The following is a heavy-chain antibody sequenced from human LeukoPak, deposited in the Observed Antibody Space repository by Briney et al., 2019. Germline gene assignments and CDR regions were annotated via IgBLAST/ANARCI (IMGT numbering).Heavy chain of an antibody. V-gene: IGHV1-69*13. Sequence: SGKVSCKASGGTFSSYAISWVRQAPGQGLEWMGGIIPIFGTANYAQKFQGRVTITADESTSTAYMELSSLRSEDTAVYYCARAGGSSWYSRHFQHWGQGTLVTVSS. J-gene: IGHJ1*01. CDR3: ARAGGSSWYSRHFQH. D-gene: IGHD6-13*01. CDR1: GGTFSSYA. CDR2: IIPIFGTA.